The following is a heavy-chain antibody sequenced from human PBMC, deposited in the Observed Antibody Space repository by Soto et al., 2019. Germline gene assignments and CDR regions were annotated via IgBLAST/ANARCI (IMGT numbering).Heavy chain of an antibody. J-gene: IGHJ4*02. CDR2: IDNSGST. D-gene: IGHD3-3*01. CDR3: ARGGQDFWSGPFDY. CDR1: GGSISNYF. Sequence: PSETLSLTCTVSGGSISNYFCNWIRQPAGKGLEWIGRIDNSGSTNYNPSLKSRITMSADTTRNQFSLNLNSVTAADTAVYYCARGGQDFWSGPFDYWGQGALVTVSS. V-gene: IGHV4-4*07.